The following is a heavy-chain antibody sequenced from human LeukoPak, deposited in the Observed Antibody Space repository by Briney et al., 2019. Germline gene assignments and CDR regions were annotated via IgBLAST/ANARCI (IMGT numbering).Heavy chain of an antibody. J-gene: IGHJ3*02. V-gene: IGHV3-23*01. D-gene: IGHD2/OR15-2a*01. CDR1: GFTFSRYA. CDR3: TRLDSTPGDAFDI. Sequence: GGSLRLSCAASGFTFSRYAMSWVRQAPGKGLEWVSSIGGSGGTTYYADSVQGRFTISRDNSKNTLYLQMNSLKTEDTAVYYCTRLDSTPGDAFDIWGQGTMVTVSS. CDR2: IGGSGGTT.